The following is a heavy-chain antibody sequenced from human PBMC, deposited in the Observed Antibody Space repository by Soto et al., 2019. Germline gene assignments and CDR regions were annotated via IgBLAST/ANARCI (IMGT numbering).Heavy chain of an antibody. D-gene: IGHD2-21*01. Sequence: GGSLRLSCAASGFTFRNYGVHWVRQAPGKGLEWVAVISYDGSTKYHADSVKGRFTISRDNSQNTLYLQMNSLRAEDTAVYYCAKDISPTVVIPYFDYWGQGTLVTVSS. CDR1: GFTFRNYG. V-gene: IGHV3-30*18. J-gene: IGHJ4*02. CDR3: AKDISPTVVIPYFDY. CDR2: ISYDGSTK.